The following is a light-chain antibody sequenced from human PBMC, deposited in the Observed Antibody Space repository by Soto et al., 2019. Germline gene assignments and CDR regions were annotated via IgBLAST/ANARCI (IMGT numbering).Light chain of an antibody. Sequence: GDRVTITCRASQSVSDWLAWYQQKPGNPPKLLIYDTSRLESAVPSRFSASGSGTEFTLTISGLQPDDFATYYCQQLERYPSTFGGGTKVDIK. CDR3: QQLERYPST. V-gene: IGKV1-5*01. J-gene: IGKJ4*01. CDR2: DTS. CDR1: QSVSDW.